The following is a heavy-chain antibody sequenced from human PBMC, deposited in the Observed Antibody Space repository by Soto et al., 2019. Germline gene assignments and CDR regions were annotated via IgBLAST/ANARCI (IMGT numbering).Heavy chain of an antibody. D-gene: IGHD6-19*01. J-gene: IGHJ6*02. CDR1: GGYFSGYY. CDR2: INHSGST. V-gene: IGHV4-34*01. CDR3: AHAVAGSYYYGMDG. Sequence: SATLSLTCASYGGYFSGYYLSWIRQPPGKGLEWIGEINHSGSTNYNPSLKSRVTISVDTSKNQFSLKLSSVTAADTAVYYCAHAVAGSYYYGMDGWGQGTTVTVS.